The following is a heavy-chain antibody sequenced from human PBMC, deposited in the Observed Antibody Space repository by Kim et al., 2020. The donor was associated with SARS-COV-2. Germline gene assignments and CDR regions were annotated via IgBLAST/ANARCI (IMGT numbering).Heavy chain of an antibody. J-gene: IGHJ5*02. D-gene: IGHD2-21*02. Sequence: SETLSLTCTVSGGSISSSSYYWGWIRQPPGKGLEWIVSIDYSGSTYYNPSLNSRVTISVDTSKNQFSLKRSSVTAAATAVYYCARLLLKSIWPGGNSHIACLSNWFDPGGQGTLVTVSS. CDR3: ARLLLKSIWPGGNSHIACLSNWFDP. CDR1: GGSISSSSYY. CDR2: IDYSGST. V-gene: IGHV4-39*01.